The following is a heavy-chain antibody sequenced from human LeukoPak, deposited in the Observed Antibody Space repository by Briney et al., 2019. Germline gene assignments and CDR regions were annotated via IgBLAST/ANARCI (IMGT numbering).Heavy chain of an antibody. V-gene: IGHV3-30*18. CDR1: GFTFSSYG. J-gene: IGHJ6*02. CDR3: AKAHLGLYYYYYGMDV. Sequence: GGSLRLSCAASGFTFSSYGMHWVRQAPGKGLEWVAVISYDGSNKYYADSVKGRFTISRDNSKNTLYLQMNSLRAEDTAVYYCAKAHLGLYYYYYGMDVWGQGTTVTVSS. D-gene: IGHD1-26*01. CDR2: ISYDGSNK.